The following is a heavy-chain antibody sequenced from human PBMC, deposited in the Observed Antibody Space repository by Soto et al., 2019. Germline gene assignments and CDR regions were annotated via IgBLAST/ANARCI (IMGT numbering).Heavy chain of an antibody. CDR2: IYYSGST. Sequence: SETLSLTCTVSGGSISSSSYYWGWIRQPPGKGLEWIGSIYYSGSTYYNPSLKSRVTISVDTSKNQFSLKLSSVTAADTAVYYCARVLVGAFNWFDPWGQGTLVTVSS. J-gene: IGHJ5*02. CDR3: ARVLVGAFNWFDP. V-gene: IGHV4-39*07. D-gene: IGHD3-16*01. CDR1: GGSISSSSYY.